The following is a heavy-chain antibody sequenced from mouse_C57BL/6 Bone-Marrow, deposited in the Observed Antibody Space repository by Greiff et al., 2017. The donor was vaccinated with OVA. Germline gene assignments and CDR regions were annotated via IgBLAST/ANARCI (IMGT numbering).Heavy chain of an antibody. CDR2: IDPSDSYT. J-gene: IGHJ2*01. CDR1: GYTFTSYW. D-gene: IGHD2-3*01. Sequence: QVQLQQSGPELVMPGASVKLSCKASGYTFTSYWMHWVKQRPGQGLEWIGEIDPSDSYTNYNQKFKGKSTLTVDKSSSTAYMQLSSLTSEDSAVYYCARGGYYVDDYWGQGTTLTVSS. CDR3: ARGGYYVDDY. V-gene: IGHV1-69*01.